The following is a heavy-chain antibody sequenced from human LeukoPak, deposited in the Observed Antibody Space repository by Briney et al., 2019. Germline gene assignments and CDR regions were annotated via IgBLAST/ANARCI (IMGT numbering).Heavy chain of an antibody. D-gene: IGHD3-10*01. J-gene: IGHJ4*02. CDR2: IYQSGST. V-gene: IGHV4-30-2*01. Sequence: PSETLSLTCTVSGASISSDNYYWGWIRQPPGKGLEWIGYIYQSGSTFYNPSLKSRVTFSVDRSKNQFSLNLSSVTAADTAVYYCYGSGYWGQGTLVTVSS. CDR3: YGSGY. CDR1: GASISSDNYY.